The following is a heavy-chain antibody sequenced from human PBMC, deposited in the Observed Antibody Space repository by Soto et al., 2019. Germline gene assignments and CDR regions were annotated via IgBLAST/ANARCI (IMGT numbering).Heavy chain of an antibody. CDR2: IYSGGST. V-gene: IGHV3-53*01. D-gene: IGHD2-15*01. CDR1: GFTVSSNY. Sequence: EVQLVESGGGLIQPGGSLRLSCAASGFTVSSNYMSWVRQAPGKGLEWVSVIYSGGSTYYADSVKGRFTISRDNSKNTLYLQMNSLRAEDTAVYYCARHLGGGLLGYCSGGSCLNAFDIWGQGTMVTVSS. CDR3: ARHLGGGLLGYCSGGSCLNAFDI. J-gene: IGHJ3*02.